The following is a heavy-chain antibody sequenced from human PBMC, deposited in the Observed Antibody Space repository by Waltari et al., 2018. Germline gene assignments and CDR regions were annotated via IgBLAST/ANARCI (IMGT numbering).Heavy chain of an antibody. J-gene: IGHJ4*02. D-gene: IGHD3-10*01. CDR2: IKREIDGGTA. Sequence: QLVESGGGLVKPGESLRLSCEGSGYPFNDAWMSWVRQAPGKGGEWVGRIKREIDGGTAEYVESVKDRLTISRDDSKNTLYLQMNGLKSEDSAVYFCVRESFGNDIWGQGTLVTVSS. CDR1: GYPFNDAW. V-gene: IGHV3-15*01. CDR3: VRESFGNDI.